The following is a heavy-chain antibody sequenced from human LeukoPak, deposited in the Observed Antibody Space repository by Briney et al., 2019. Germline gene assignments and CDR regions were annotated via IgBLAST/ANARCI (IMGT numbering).Heavy chain of an antibody. CDR1: GFTFSSYW. D-gene: IGHD6-13*01. Sequence: PPGGSLRLSCAASGFTFSSYWMHWVRQAPGKGLVWVSRINSDGSSTSYADSVKGRFTISRDNAKNTLYLQMNSLRAEDTAVYYCTTGIAAAGVFDPWGQGTLVTVSS. CDR3: TTGIAAAGVFDP. J-gene: IGHJ5*02. V-gene: IGHV3-74*01. CDR2: INSDGSST.